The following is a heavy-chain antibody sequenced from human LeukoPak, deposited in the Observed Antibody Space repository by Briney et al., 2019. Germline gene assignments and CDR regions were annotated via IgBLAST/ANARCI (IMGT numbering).Heavy chain of an antibody. CDR1: GYTFTGYY. Sequence: ASVKVSCKASGYTFTGYYIHWVRQAPGQGLEWMGWLNLNSGGTNYAQKFQGRVAISRDTSITTAYMELNRLTSDDTAVYYCTRGNIATRPGDNWFDPWGQGTLVTVSS. V-gene: IGHV1-2*02. CDR2: LNLNSGGT. J-gene: IGHJ5*02. D-gene: IGHD6-6*01. CDR3: TRGNIATRPGDNWFDP.